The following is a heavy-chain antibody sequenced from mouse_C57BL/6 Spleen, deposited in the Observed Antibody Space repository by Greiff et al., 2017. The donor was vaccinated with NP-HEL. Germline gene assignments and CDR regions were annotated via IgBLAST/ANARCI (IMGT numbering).Heavy chain of an antibody. CDR3: ARYKSDYYGSSYYFDY. J-gene: IGHJ2*01. Sequence: EVKLVESGPGLAKPSQPLSLTCSVTGYSITSDYWNWIRKFPGNKLEYMGYISYSGSTYYNPSLKSRISITRDTSKNQYYLQLNSVTTEDTATYYCARYKSDYYGSSYYFDYWGQGTTLTVSS. CDR2: ISYSGST. CDR1: GYSITSDY. D-gene: IGHD1-1*01. V-gene: IGHV3-8*01.